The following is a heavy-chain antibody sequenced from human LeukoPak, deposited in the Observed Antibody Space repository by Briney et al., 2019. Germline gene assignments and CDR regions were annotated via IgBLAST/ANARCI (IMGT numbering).Heavy chain of an antibody. Sequence: SETLSLTCTVSGGSISSYYWSWIRQPPGKGLEWIAYIYYSGSTNYSPSLKSRVSISVDTSQNQFSLKLSSVTAADTAVYYRARDKFGYSSSWYAFDIWGQGTMVTVSS. D-gene: IGHD6-13*01. CDR2: IYYSGST. CDR3: ARDKFGYSSSWYAFDI. CDR1: GGSISSYY. J-gene: IGHJ3*02. V-gene: IGHV4-59*01.